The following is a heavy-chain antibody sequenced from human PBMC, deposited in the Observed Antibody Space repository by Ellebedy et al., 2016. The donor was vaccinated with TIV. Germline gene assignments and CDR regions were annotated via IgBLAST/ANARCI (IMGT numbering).Heavy chain of an antibody. CDR2: IYYSGST. J-gene: IGHJ4*02. Sequence: SETLSLTCTVSGGSISSYYWSWIRQPPGKGLEWIGYIYYSGSTNYNPSLKSRVTISVDTSKNQFSLKLSSVTAADTAVYYCAREYESGSYLYWGQGTLVTVSS. V-gene: IGHV4-59*01. D-gene: IGHD1-26*01. CDR1: GGSISSYY. CDR3: AREYESGSYLY.